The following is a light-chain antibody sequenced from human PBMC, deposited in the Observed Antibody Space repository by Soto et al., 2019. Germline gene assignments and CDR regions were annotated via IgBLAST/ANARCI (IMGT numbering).Light chain of an antibody. CDR3: SSYTSSSTLG. Sequence: QSALTQPASVSGSPGQSIIISCTGTSSDVGGYNYVSWYQQHPGKAPKLMNYDVSNRPSGVSNRFSGSKSGNTASLTISGLQAEDEADYYCSSYTSSSTLGFGGGTKLTVL. V-gene: IGLV2-14*01. CDR2: DVS. CDR1: SSDVGGYNY. J-gene: IGLJ2*01.